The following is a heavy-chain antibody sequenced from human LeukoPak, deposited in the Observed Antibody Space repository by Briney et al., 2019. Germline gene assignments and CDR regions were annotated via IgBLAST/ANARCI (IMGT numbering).Heavy chain of an antibody. V-gene: IGHV5-51*01. CDR3: ARHPPYYRGSRWFDP. CDR1: GSTFTNNW. Sequence: GESLKISCKGSGSTFTNNWIAWVRQMPGKGLEWMGIIYPGDSDTRYSPSFQGQVTISADKSISTAYLRWSGLKASDTAIYYCARHPPYYRGSRWFDPWGQGTLVTVSS. CDR2: IYPGDSDT. J-gene: IGHJ5*02. D-gene: IGHD3-10*01.